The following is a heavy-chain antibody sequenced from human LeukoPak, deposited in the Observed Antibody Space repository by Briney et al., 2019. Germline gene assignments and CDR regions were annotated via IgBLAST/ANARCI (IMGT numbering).Heavy chain of an antibody. D-gene: IGHD3-9*01. CDR1: GGSISSYY. Sequence: PSETLSLTCTVSGGSISSYYWSWIRQPPGKGLECIGDIYYSGSTNYTAYLKSRVTIPVDRSKNQFSLKLCSVTAEVTAEYYCASTILTGHFDYWGQGTLVTVSS. V-gene: IGHV4-59*01. CDR3: ASTILTGHFDY. CDR2: IYYSGST. J-gene: IGHJ4*02.